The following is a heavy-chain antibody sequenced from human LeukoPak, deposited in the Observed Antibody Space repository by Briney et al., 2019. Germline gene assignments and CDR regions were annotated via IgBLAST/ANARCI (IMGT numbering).Heavy chain of an antibody. J-gene: IGHJ3*02. CDR2: INPNSGHR. D-gene: IGHD2/OR15-2a*01. V-gene: IGHV1-8*01. CDR1: GYTFTSLD. CDR3: ATSTIRRPSGAFDI. Sequence: ASVKVSCKASGYTFTSLDINWVRQATGQGLEWMGWINPNSGHRGYAQQFQGRVTMTRDTSISTAYMELSRLRSDDTAVYYCATSTIRRPSGAFDIWGQGTMVTVSS.